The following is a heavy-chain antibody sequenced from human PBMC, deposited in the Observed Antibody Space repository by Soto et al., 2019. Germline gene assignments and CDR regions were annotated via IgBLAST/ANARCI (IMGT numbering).Heavy chain of an antibody. Sequence: PSETLSLTCAVYGGSFSGYYWSWIRQPPGKGLEWIGEINHSGSTNYNPSLKSRVTISVDNSKNTLYLQMNSLRAEDTAVYYCAKKSREVEMATTHSPYFDYWGQGTLVTVSS. CDR2: INHSGST. CDR3: AKKSREVEMATTHSPYFDY. CDR1: GGSFSGYY. J-gene: IGHJ4*02. V-gene: IGHV4-34*01. D-gene: IGHD5-12*01.